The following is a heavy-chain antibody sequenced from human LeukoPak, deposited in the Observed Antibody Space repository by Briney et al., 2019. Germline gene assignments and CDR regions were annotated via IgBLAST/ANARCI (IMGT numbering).Heavy chain of an antibody. D-gene: IGHD3-10*01. V-gene: IGHV3-48*01. CDR2: ISSSSSTI. J-gene: IGHJ3*02. CDR1: GFTFSSYS. Sequence: PGGSLRLSCAASGFTFSSYSMNWVRQAPGKGLEWVSYISSSSSTIYYADSVKGRFTISRDNAKNSLYLQMNSLRAEDTAVYYCAAGSGSYYNPLTSELDDAFDIWGQGTMVTVSS. CDR3: AAGSGSYYNPLTSELDDAFDI.